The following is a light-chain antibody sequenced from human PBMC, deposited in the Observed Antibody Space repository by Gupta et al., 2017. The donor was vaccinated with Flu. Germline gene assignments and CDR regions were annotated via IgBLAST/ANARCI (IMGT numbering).Light chain of an antibody. V-gene: IGLV2-14*04. Sequence: ITISCTGTSSDVGGYNYVSWYQQHPGKAPKLMIYDVGNRPSGVSNRFSGSKSGNTASLTISGLQAEDEADYYCSSYTSSSTSCVFGTGTKVTVL. CDR2: DVG. CDR1: SSDVGGYNY. CDR3: SSYTSSSTSCV. J-gene: IGLJ1*01.